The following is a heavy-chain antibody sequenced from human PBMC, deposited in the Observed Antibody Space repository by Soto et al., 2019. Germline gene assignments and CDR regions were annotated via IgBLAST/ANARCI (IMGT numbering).Heavy chain of an antibody. Sequence: QVQLVESGGGVVQPGRSLRLSCAASGFTFSSYGMHWVRQAPGKGREWVAGISDDGSNKYYADSVKGRLTISRDNSKNTLYLQMNSLRAEDTAVYYWAKGLGRSWSTFDYWGQGTLVTVSS. CDR1: GFTFSSYG. CDR2: ISDDGSNK. D-gene: IGHD6-13*01. J-gene: IGHJ4*02. CDR3: AKGLGRSWSTFDY. V-gene: IGHV3-30*18.